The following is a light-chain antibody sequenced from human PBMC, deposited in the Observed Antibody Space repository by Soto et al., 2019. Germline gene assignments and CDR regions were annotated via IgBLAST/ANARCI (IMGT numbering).Light chain of an antibody. Sequence: DIQMIQSPSALSASVGDRVTITCRASQSISRRLAWYQQKPGKAPKLLIYDASSLESGVPAGFSGSGSGTQFTLPISSLQPDDFATYSCQPYNSYPWTFAQGPKV. V-gene: IGKV1-5*01. CDR3: QPYNSYPWT. CDR1: QSISRR. J-gene: IGKJ1*01. CDR2: DAS.